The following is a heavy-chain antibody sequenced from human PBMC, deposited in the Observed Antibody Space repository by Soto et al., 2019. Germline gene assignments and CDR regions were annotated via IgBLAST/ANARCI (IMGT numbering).Heavy chain of an antibody. D-gene: IGHD6-13*01. CDR3: ARYRREAVAGYTLDN. J-gene: IGHJ4*02. V-gene: IGHV4-59*01. Sequence: PSETRSLTCTVSGGSISSNYSTWIRQPPGKGLEWIGYVYNSGSTNYNPSLKSRVTISEDTSKSQFSLKVNSMTAADTAVYYCARYRREAVAGYTLDNWGQGILVTVSS. CDR1: GGSISSNY. CDR2: VYNSGST.